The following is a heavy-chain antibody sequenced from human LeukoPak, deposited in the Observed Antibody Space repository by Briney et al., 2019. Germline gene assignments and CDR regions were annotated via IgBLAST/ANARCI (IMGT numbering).Heavy chain of an antibody. Sequence: ASVKVSCKSSGYTFIGHYMHWVRQAPGQGLEWMGWIYPNSGGTNYAQKFQGRVTMTRDTSISTAYMELRRLKSDDTATYYCARVVGFGDYPFDYWGQGALVTVSS. D-gene: IGHD4-17*01. CDR1: GYTFIGHY. V-gene: IGHV1-2*02. J-gene: IGHJ4*02. CDR3: ARVVGFGDYPFDY. CDR2: IYPNSGGT.